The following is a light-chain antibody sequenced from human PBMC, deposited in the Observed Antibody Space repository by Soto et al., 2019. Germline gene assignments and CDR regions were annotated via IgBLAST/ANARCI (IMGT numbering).Light chain of an antibody. V-gene: IGLV8-61*01. Sequence: QTVVTQEPSFSVSPGGTVTLTCGLNSGSVSPSYSPTWYQQTPGQAPRTLIYTTDTRSSGVPDRFSGSILGNKAALTITGAQAHDESDYYCVLYMGNGVAVFGGGTKLTVL. CDR2: TTD. CDR1: SGSVSPSYS. J-gene: IGLJ2*01. CDR3: VLYMGNGVAV.